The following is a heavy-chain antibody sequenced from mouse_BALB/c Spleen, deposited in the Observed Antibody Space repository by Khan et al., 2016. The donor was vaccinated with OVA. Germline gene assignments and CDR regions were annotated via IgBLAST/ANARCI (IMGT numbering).Heavy chain of an antibody. CDR3: ARERDDGGLAY. V-gene: IGHV5-12*02. CDR2: ISNRGSTT. D-gene: IGHD2-3*01. CDR1: GFTFSDYY. J-gene: IGHJ3*01. Sequence: EVELVESGGGLVQPGGSLTLSCPTSGFTFSDYYMHWVRQTPEKRLEWVAYISNRGSTTYYPDTVRGRFTISRDNAKNTLYLQTSRLKSEDTAMYYCARERDDGGLAYWGQGTLVTVSA.